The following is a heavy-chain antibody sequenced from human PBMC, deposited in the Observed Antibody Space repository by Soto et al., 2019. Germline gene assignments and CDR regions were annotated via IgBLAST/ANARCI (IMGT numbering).Heavy chain of an antibody. V-gene: IGHV3-48*02. CDR1: GFTFSSYS. Sequence: EVQLVESGGGLVQPGGSLRLSCAASGFTFSSYSMNWVRQAPGKGLEWLSYISSSSSTIYYADSVKGRFTISRDNAKNSLYLQMNSLRDEDTAIYYCARNYYFDSSGYHPYDYWGQGTLVTVSS. J-gene: IGHJ4*02. D-gene: IGHD3-22*01. CDR2: ISSSSSTI. CDR3: ARNYYFDSSGYHPYDY.